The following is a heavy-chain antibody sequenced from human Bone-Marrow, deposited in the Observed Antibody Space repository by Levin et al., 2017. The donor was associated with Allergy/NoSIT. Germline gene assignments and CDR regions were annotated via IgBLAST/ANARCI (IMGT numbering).Heavy chain of an antibody. CDR2: ISGSGGST. CDR1: GFTFSSYA. CDR3: AKVAGYLAVPAAIPKSNYVVGRNYFDY. V-gene: IGHV3-23*01. D-gene: IGHD2-2*01. Sequence: PGGSLRLSCAASGFTFSSYAMSWVRQAPGKGLEWVSAISGSGGSTYYADSVKGRFTISRDNSKNTLYLQMNSLRAEDTAVYYCAKVAGYLAVPAAIPKSNYVVGRNYFDYWGQGTLVTVSS. J-gene: IGHJ4*02.